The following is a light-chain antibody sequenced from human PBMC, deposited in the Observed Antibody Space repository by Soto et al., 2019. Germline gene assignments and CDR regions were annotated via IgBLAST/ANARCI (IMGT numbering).Light chain of an antibody. CDR2: DDD. CDR3: GSWDSSLSAYV. Sequence: QSVLTQPPSVSAAPGQRVTISCSGSSSNIGGNSVSWYQQLPGTAPKLLIYDDDKRPSGIPDRFSGSKSGTSATLGITGFQTGDEADYYCGSWDSSLSAYVFGPGTRSQS. V-gene: IGLV1-51*01. J-gene: IGLJ1*01. CDR1: SSNIGGNS.